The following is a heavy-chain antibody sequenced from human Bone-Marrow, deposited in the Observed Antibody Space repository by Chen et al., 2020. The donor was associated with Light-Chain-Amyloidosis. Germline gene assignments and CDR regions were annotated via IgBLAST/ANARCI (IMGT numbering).Heavy chain of an antibody. Sequence: EVQLEQSGPEVKKPGESLKISCKGSGYTFPNYWIGWVRQMPGKGLEWMGVIYPDDSDARYSPSFEGQVTISADKSITTAYLQWRSLKASDTAMYYCARHGDGYNFDYWGQGTLVTVSS. CDR1: GYTFPNYW. J-gene: IGHJ4*02. CDR2: IYPDDSDA. CDR3: ARHGDGYNFDY. V-gene: IGHV5-51*01. D-gene: IGHD5-12*01.